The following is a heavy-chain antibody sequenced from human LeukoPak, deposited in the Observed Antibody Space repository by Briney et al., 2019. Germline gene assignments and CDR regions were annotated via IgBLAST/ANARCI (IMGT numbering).Heavy chain of an antibody. J-gene: IGHJ4*02. D-gene: IGHD5-12*01. CDR2: INHSGST. CDR1: GGSFSGYY. Sequence: PSETLSLTCAAYGGSFSGYYWSWIRQPPGKGLEWIGEINHSGSTNYNPSLKSRVTISVDTSKNQFSLKLSSVTAADTAVYYCARGWGMATMNYWGQGALVTVSS. CDR3: ARGWGMATMNY. V-gene: IGHV4-34*01.